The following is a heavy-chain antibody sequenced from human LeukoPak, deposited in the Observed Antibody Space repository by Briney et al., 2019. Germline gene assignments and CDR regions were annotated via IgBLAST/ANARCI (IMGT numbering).Heavy chain of an antibody. Sequence: GRSLRLSCAASGVTCSTYAMHWVRQAPGKGLEWVAVISYDGSSKYYADSVKGRFIISRDNSKNTLYLQMNSLRAEDTAVYYCARARSSYGYGDAFDIWGQGTMVTVSS. V-gene: IGHV3-30*04. J-gene: IGHJ3*02. D-gene: IGHD5-18*01. CDR3: ARARSSYGYGDAFDI. CDR1: GVTCSTYA. CDR2: ISYDGSSK.